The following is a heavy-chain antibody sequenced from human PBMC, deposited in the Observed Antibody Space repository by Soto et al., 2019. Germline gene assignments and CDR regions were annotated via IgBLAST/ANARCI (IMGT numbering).Heavy chain of an antibody. D-gene: IGHD3-22*01. V-gene: IGHV1-69*13. CDR1: GGTFSSYA. J-gene: IGHJ6*02. CDR2: IVPIFGTA. Sequence: SVKVSCKASGGTFSSYAISWVRQAPGQGLEWMGGIVPIFGTANYAQKFQGRVTITADESTSTAYMELSSLRSEDTAVYYCASCTYYYDSSGYPSSGMDVWGQGXTVTVYS. CDR3: ASCTYYYDSSGYPSSGMDV.